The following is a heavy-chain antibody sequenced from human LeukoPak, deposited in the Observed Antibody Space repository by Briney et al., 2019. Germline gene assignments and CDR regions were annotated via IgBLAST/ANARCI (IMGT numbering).Heavy chain of an antibody. CDR2: IHYTGAT. J-gene: IGHJ4*02. CDR3: ARGNILTGYCFDF. V-gene: IGHV4-34*01. CDR1: GGSITGYY. D-gene: IGHD3-9*01. Sequence: SETLSLTCAVYGGSITGYYWSWICQTPGRGLEWVGEIHYTGATSYNPSLKSRATISTDTSKNQFSLRLSSVIAADTAVYYCARGNILTGYCFDFWGQGALVTVSS.